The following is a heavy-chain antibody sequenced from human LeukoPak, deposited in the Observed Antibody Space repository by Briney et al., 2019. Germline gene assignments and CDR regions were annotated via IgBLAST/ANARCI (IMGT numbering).Heavy chain of an antibody. J-gene: IGHJ4*02. CDR1: GYTFTGYY. V-gene: IGHV1-2*02. CDR2: INPNSGGT. Sequence: ASVKVSCKASGYTFTGYYMHWVRQAPGQGLEWMGWINPNSGGTNYAQKLQGRVTMTRDTSISTAYMELSRLRSDDTAVYYCARLYIAAAGTIDYWGQGTLVTVSS. CDR3: ARLYIAAAGTIDY. D-gene: IGHD6-13*01.